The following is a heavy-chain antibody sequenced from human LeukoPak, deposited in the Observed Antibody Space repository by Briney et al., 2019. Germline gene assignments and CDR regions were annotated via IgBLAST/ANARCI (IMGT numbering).Heavy chain of an antibody. Sequence: ASVKVSCKASGYTFTSYAMHWVRQAPGQRLEWMGWINAGNGNTKYSQKFQGRVTMTEDTSTDTAYMELSSLRSEDTAVYYCATVSYGSGSYNDAFDIWGQGTMVTVSS. V-gene: IGHV1-3*01. CDR1: GYTFTSYA. CDR2: INAGNGNT. D-gene: IGHD3-10*01. CDR3: ATVSYGSGSYNDAFDI. J-gene: IGHJ3*02.